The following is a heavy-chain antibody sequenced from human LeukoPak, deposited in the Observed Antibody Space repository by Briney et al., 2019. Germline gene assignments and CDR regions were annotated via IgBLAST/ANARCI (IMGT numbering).Heavy chain of an antibody. CDR2: IYYSGST. V-gene: IGHV4-30-4*08. CDR1: GGSISSGDYY. CDR3: ARGFYCSSTSCYISDYYFDY. J-gene: IGHJ4*02. Sequence: PSETLSLTCTVSGGSISSGDYYWSWIRQPPGKGLEWIGYIYYSGSTYYNPSLKSRVTISVDTSKNQFSLKLSSVTAADTAVYYCARGFYCSSTSCYISDYYFDYWGQGTLVTVSS. D-gene: IGHD2-2*02.